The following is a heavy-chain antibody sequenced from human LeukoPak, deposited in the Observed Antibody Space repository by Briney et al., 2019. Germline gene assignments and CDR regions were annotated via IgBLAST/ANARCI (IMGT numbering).Heavy chain of an antibody. CDR2: ISVYNGDT. CDR3: ARAHSVHDDY. Sequence: PGGSLRLSCAASGFTFSTYGMHWVRQAPGQGLEWVGWISVYNGDTKYAQKLQGRVTLTTDTSTSTAYMELRSLRSDDTAVYYCARAHSVHDDYWGQGTRVTVSS. CDR1: GFTFSTYG. D-gene: IGHD5/OR15-5a*01. V-gene: IGHV1-18*01. J-gene: IGHJ4*02.